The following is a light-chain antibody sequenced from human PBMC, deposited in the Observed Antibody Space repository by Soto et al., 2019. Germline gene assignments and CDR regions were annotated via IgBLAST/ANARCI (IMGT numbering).Light chain of an antibody. V-gene: IGLV2-14*01. CDR3: SSSTNSNTLVV. J-gene: IGLJ2*01. CDR1: SSDVGGYNY. CDR2: DVT. Sequence: QSALTQPASVSGSPGQSITISCTGTSSDVGGYNYVSWYQQHPGKAPKLMIYDVTNRPSGVSNRFSGSKSGNTASLTISGLQAEDEADYYCSSSTNSNTLVVFGGGTKLTVL.